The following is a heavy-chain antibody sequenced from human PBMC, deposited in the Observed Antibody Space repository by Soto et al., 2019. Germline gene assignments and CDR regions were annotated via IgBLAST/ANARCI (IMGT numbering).Heavy chain of an antibody. J-gene: IGHJ4*02. Sequence: SLRLSCAASGFTFSSYSMNWVRQAPGKGLEWVAVIWYDGSNKYYADSVKGRFTISRDNSKNTLYLQMNSLRAEDTAVYYCARDVAGSSGYVIDYWGQGTLVTVSS. CDR1: GFTFSSYS. V-gene: IGHV3-33*08. CDR3: ARDVAGSSGYVIDY. CDR2: IWYDGSNK. D-gene: IGHD3-22*01.